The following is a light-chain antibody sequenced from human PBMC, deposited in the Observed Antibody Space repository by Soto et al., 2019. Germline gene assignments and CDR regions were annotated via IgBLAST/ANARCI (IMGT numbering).Light chain of an antibody. CDR2: KAS. CDR1: QSISSW. J-gene: IGKJ1*01. Sequence: DIQMTQSPSTLSASVGDRVTITCRASQSISSWLAWYQQKPGKAPKLLIYKASSFESGVPSRFSGSGSGTEFTLTSSSLQPDDFATYYYQKYNSYWTFGQGTKVEIK. CDR3: QKYNSYWT. V-gene: IGKV1-5*03.